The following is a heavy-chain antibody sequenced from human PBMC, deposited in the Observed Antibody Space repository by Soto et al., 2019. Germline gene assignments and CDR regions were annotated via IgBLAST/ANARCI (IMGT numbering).Heavy chain of an antibody. J-gene: IGHJ4*02. CDR3: ASGASGNYR. D-gene: IGHD3-10*01. Sequence: EVQLVESGGGLVQPGGSLRLSCAASGFTVSSNYMTWVRQAPGKGLEWVSNIYSGGTTSYADSVKGRFTISRDNSKNTLFLQMNSLRDDDTAVYYCASGASGNYRWGQGTLVX. CDR1: GFTVSSNY. V-gene: IGHV3-66*01. CDR2: IYSGGTT.